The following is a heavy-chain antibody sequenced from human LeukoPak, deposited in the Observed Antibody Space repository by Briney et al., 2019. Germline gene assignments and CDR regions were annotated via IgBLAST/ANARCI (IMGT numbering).Heavy chain of an antibody. V-gene: IGHV3-21*01. CDR3: ARELVSYYYYGMDV. Sequence: PGGSLRLSCAASGFTFSSYSMNWVRQAPGKGLEWVSSISSSSSYIYYADSVKGRFTIYRDNAKNSLYLQMNSLRAEDTAVYYCARELVSYYYYGMDVWGQGTTVTVSS. D-gene: IGHD2/OR15-2a*01. CDR2: ISSSSSYI. J-gene: IGHJ6*02. CDR1: GFTFSSYS.